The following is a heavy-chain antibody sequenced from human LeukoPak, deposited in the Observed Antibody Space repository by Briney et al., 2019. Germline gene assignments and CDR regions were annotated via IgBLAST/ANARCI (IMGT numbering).Heavy chain of an antibody. V-gene: IGHV1-46*01. CDR2: INPSGGST. J-gene: IGHJ3*02. CDR3: ARERDCSSTSCYRAFDI. CDR1: GYTFTSYY. D-gene: IGHD2-2*01. Sequence: GASVKVSCKASGYTFTSYYMHWVRQAPGQGLEWMGIINPSGGSTSYAQKFQGRVTMTGDMSTSTVYMELSSLRSEDTAVYYCARERDCSSTSCYRAFDIWGQGTMVTVSS.